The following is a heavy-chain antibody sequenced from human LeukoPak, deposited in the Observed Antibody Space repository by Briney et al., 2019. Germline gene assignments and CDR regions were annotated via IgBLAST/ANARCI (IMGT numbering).Heavy chain of an antibody. D-gene: IGHD6-13*01. Sequence: PGRSLRLSCAASGFTFSSYGMHWVRQAPGKGLEWVAVMWYDGSNKYYADSVKGRFTISRDNSKNTLYLQMNSLRAEDTAVYYCASLAAAGVDYWGQGTLVTVSS. CDR2: MWYDGSNK. CDR3: ASLAAAGVDY. V-gene: IGHV3-33*01. CDR1: GFTFSSYG. J-gene: IGHJ4*02.